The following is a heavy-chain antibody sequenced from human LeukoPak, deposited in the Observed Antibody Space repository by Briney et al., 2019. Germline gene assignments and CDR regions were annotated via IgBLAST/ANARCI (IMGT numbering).Heavy chain of an antibody. Sequence: SQTLSPTCGISGDSVSNTAASWNWIRQSPSRGLEWLGRTYYRTKWYFSYAVSVESRATINPDTSKNQFSLQLNSVTPGDTALYYCARGAHGSYVSVFDLWGQGTLVTVSS. D-gene: IGHD5/OR15-5a*01. CDR1: GDSVSNTAAS. CDR3: ARGAHGSYVSVFDL. CDR2: TYYRTKWYF. J-gene: IGHJ5*02. V-gene: IGHV6-1*01.